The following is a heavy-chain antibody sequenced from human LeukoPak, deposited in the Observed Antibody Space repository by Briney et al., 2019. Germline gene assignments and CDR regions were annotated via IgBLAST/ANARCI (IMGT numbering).Heavy chain of an antibody. CDR2: IYTSGST. CDR1: GGSISSYY. D-gene: IGHD3-22*01. J-gene: IGHJ3*02. Sequence: SETLSLTCTVSGGSISSYYWSWIRQPAGKGLEWIGRIYTSGSTNYNPSLKSRVTMSVDTSKSQFSLKLSSVTAADTAVYYCARQRTYYYDSSGYFPEAFDIWRQGTMVTDSS. V-gene: IGHV4-4*07. CDR3: ARQRTYYYDSSGYFPEAFDI.